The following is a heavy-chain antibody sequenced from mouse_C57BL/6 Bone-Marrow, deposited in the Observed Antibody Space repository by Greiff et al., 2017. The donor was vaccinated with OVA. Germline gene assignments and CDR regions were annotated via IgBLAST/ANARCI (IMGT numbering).Heavy chain of an antibody. CDR2: IYPRSGNT. Sequence: QVQLQQSGAELARPGASVKLSCKASGYTFTSYGISWVKQRTGQGLEWIGEIYPRSGNTYYNAKFKGKATLTADKSSSTAYMELRSLTSEDSAVYFCASPDGYYLFAYWGQGTLVTVSA. J-gene: IGHJ3*01. D-gene: IGHD2-3*01. CDR3: ASPDGYYLFAY. CDR1: GYTFTSYG. V-gene: IGHV1-81*01.